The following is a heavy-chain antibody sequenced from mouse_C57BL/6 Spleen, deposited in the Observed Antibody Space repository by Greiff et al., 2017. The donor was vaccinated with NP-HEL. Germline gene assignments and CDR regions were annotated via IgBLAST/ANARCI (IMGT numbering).Heavy chain of an antibody. CDR1: GFTFSDYY. CDR3: ARFYDYDLDYFDY. J-gene: IGHJ2*01. D-gene: IGHD2-4*01. CDR2: INYDGSST. Sequence: EVQRVESEGGLVQPGSSMKLSCTASGFTFSDYYMAWVRQVPEKGLEWVANINYDGSSTYYLDSLKSRFIISRDNAKNILYLQMSSLKSEDTATYYCARFYDYDLDYFDYWGQGTTLTVSS. V-gene: IGHV5-16*01.